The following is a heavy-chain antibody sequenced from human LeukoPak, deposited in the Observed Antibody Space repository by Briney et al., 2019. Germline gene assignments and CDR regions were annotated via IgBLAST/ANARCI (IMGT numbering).Heavy chain of an antibody. CDR2: ISAYNGNT. Sequence: ASVKVSCKASGYTFTSYGISWVRQAPGQGPEWMGWISAYNGNTNYAQKLQGRVTMTTDTSTSTAYMELRSLRSDDTAVYYCARDVNYYDSSGWFDPWGQGTLVTVSS. CDR3: ARDVNYYDSSGWFDP. V-gene: IGHV1-18*01. J-gene: IGHJ5*02. D-gene: IGHD3-22*01. CDR1: GYTFTSYG.